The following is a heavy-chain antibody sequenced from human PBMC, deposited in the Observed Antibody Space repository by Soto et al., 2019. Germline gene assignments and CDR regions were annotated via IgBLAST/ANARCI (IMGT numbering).Heavy chain of an antibody. CDR1: GFTFGSYG. V-gene: IGHV3-30*18. J-gene: IGHJ6*02. CDR3: AKDLSAGYYYGMGV. CDR2: ISYDGSNK. Sequence: GGSLRLSCAASGFTFGSYGMHWVRQAPGKGLEWVAVISYDGSNKYYADSVKGRFTISRDNSKNTLYLQMNSLRAEDTAVYYCAKDLSAGYYYGMGVWGQGTTVTVSS.